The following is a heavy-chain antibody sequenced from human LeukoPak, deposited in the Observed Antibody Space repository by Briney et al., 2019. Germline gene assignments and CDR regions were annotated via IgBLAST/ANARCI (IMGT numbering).Heavy chain of an antibody. J-gene: IGHJ6*02. V-gene: IGHV1-18*01. CDR3: ARAIYGDYSDYYYGMDV. CDR2: ISAYNGNT. Sequence: ASVTVSCKASGYTFTSYGISWVRQAPGQGLEWMGWISAYNGNTNYAQKLQGRVTMTTDTSTSTAYMELRSLRSDDTAVYYCARAIYGDYSDYYYGMDVWGQGTTVTVSS. D-gene: IGHD4-17*01. CDR1: GYTFTSYG.